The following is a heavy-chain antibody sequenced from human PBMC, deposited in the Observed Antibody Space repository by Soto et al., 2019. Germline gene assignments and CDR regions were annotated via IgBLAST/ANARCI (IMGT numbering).Heavy chain of an antibody. V-gene: IGHV3-30-3*01. CDR2: ISYDGSNK. CDR3: ARKAFDI. CDR1: GFTFSSYA. Sequence: QVQLVESGGGVVQPGRSLRLSCAASGFTFSSYAMHWVRQAPGKGLEWVAVISYDGSNKYYADSVKGRFTISRDNSKNTLYLQMNSLRAEDTAVYYCARKAFDIWGQGTMVTVYS. J-gene: IGHJ3*02.